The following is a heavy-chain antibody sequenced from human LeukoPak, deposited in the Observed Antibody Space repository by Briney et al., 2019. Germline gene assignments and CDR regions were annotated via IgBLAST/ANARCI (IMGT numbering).Heavy chain of an antibody. Sequence: GGSLRLSCAASGFTFSSYAMSWVRQAPGKGLEWVSAISGSGGSTCYADSVKGRFTISRDNTKNTIYLQMNSLRAEDTAVYYCALLTRSNPPFDYWGQGTLVTVSS. CDR3: ALLTRSNPPFDY. D-gene: IGHD2/OR15-2a*01. V-gene: IGHV3-23*01. CDR1: GFTFSSYA. CDR2: ISGSGGST. J-gene: IGHJ4*02.